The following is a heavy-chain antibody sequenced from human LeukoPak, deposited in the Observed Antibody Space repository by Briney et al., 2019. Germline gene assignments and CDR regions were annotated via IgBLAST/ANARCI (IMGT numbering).Heavy chain of an antibody. J-gene: IGHJ4*02. CDR1: GFTFSSYA. CDR3: ARHDYGGNSGDY. Sequence: GGSLRLSCAASGFTFSSYAMSWVRQAPGKGLEWVSSISGSDDKTYYADSVKGRFTISRDNAKNSLYLQMNSLRDEDTAVYYCARHDYGGNSGDYWGQGTLVTVSS. V-gene: IGHV3-48*02. CDR2: ISGSDDKT. D-gene: IGHD4-23*01.